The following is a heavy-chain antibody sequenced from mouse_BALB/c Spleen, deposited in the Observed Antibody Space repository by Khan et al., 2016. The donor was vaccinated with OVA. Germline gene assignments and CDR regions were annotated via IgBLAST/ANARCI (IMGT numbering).Heavy chain of an antibody. V-gene: IGHV2-5*01. D-gene: IGHD1-1*02. CDR1: GLSLSSYG. CDR3: VKNLVYAMDY. CDR2: IWRGGST. Sequence: QVQLQQSGPGLVQPSQSLSVTCTVSGLSLSSYGVHWVRQSPGKGLEWLGVIWRGGSTDYNAAFMSRLSITKDNSKSQVFFEMNSLQADDTAIYYCVKNLVYAMDYWGQGTSVTVSS. J-gene: IGHJ4*01.